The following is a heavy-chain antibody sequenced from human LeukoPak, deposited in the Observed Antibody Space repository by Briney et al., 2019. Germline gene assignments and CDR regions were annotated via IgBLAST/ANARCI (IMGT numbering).Heavy chain of an antibody. CDR1: GFTFSSYA. J-gene: IGHJ4*02. Sequence: QTGGSLRLSCAASGFTFSSYAMSWVRQAPGKGLEWVSAIGGSGGSTYYADSVKGRFTISRDNSKNTLYLQMNSLRAEDTAVYYCAKRPSYYDSSGYSLWGQGTLVTASS. CDR2: IGGSGGST. D-gene: IGHD3-22*01. V-gene: IGHV3-23*01. CDR3: AKRPSYYDSSGYSL.